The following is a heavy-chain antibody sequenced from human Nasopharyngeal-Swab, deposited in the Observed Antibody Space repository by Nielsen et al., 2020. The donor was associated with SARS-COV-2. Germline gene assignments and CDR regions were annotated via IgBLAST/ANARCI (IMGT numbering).Heavy chain of an antibody. CDR1: GGSISSSSYY. D-gene: IGHD6-13*01. J-gene: IGHJ6*02. V-gene: IGHV4-39*01. Sequence: SETLSLTCTVSGGSISSSSYYWGWIRQPPGKGLEWIGSIYYSGSTYYNPSLKSRVTISVDTSKNQFSLKLSSVTAADTAVYYCARALLAAAGGFYGMDVWGQGTTVTVSS. CDR2: IYYSGST. CDR3: ARALLAAAGGFYGMDV.